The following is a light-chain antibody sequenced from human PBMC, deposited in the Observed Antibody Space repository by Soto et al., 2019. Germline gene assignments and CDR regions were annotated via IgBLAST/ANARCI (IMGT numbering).Light chain of an antibody. CDR2: GAS. V-gene: IGKV3-20*01. J-gene: IGKJ1*01. CDR3: QQYGSSPRT. CDR1: QSVSSNY. Sequence: EIVLTQSPGTLSLSPGERATLSCRASQSVSSNYLAWYQQKPGQAPRLLIYGASSRATGIPDRLSGSGSGTDFTLSISRLESEDFAVYYCQQYGSSPRTFGQGTKVDIK.